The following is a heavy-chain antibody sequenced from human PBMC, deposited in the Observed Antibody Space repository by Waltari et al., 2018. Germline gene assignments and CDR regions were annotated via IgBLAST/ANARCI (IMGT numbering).Heavy chain of an antibody. CDR3: AGSMVRGVTTVHYYYGMDV. CDR1: GGSISSYY. D-gene: IGHD3-10*01. V-gene: IGHV4-59*01. J-gene: IGHJ6*02. CDR2: IYYSGST. Sequence: QVQLQESGPGLVKPSETLSLTCTVSGGSISSYYWSWIRQPPGKGLEWIGYIYYSGSTNYNPSLKSRVTISVDTSKNQFSLKLSSVTAADTAVYYCAGSMVRGVTTVHYYYGMDVWGQGTTVTVSS.